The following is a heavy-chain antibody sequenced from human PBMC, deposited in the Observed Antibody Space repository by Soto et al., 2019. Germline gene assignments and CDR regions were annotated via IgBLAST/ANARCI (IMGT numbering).Heavy chain of an antibody. CDR2: IIPIIRVT. J-gene: IGHJ4*02. CDR1: GDTFNSYL. D-gene: IGHD2-15*01. CDR3: ARESLGAKGAAH. V-gene: IGHV1-69*17. Sequence: QVQLVQSGAEVKRPGSSVKVSCESSGDTFNSYLISWVRQAPGQGLEWMGGIIPIIRVTHYAQKFQGRVTSSALRSAGTAYMELTNLGFEDTALYSCARESLGAKGAAHWGQRPLVTVSS.